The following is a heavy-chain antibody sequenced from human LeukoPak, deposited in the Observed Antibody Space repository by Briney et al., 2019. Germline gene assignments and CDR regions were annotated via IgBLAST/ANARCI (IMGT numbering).Heavy chain of an antibody. D-gene: IGHD3-10*01. V-gene: IGHV3-53*01. CDR2: IYSGGST. J-gene: IGHJ4*02. CDR3: ARGRSEVGYFDY. Sequence: GRSLRLSCAASGFTVSSNYMSWVRQAPGKGLEWVSVIYSGGSTYYADSVKGRFTISRDNSKNTLYLQMNSLRAGDTAVYYCARGRSEVGYFDYWGQGTLVTVSS. CDR1: GFTVSSNY.